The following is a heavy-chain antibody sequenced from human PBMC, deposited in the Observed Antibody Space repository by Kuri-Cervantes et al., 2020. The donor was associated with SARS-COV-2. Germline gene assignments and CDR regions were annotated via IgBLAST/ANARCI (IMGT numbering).Heavy chain of an antibody. J-gene: IGHJ3*02. D-gene: IGHD6-13*01. CDR1: GYSFTSYW. V-gene: IGHV5-51*01. CDR2: IYPGDSDT. CDR3: ARPRGGSSWSRDAFDI. Sequence: GESLKISCKGSGYSFTSYWIGWVRQMPGKGLVWMGIIYPGDSDTRYSPSFQGQVTISADKSISTAYLQWSSLKASDTAMYYCARPRGGSSWSRDAFDIWGQGTMVTVSS.